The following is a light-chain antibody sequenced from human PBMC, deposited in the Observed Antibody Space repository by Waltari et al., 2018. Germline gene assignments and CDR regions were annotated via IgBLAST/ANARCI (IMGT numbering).Light chain of an antibody. V-gene: IGLV1-47*01. CDR1: SSNIGSNY. J-gene: IGLJ3*02. Sequence: QSVLTQPPSASGTPGQRVTISCSGSSSNIGSNYVSWYQQLPGTAPKLLISRNNQRPSGGPDRFSGPKAGTSASLAISELRSEDEADYYCEAWDDSLSGWVFGGGTKLTVL. CDR2: RNN. CDR3: EAWDDSLSGWV.